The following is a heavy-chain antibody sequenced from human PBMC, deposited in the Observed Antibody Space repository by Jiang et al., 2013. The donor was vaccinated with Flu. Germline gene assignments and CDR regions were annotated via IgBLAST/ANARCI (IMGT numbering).Heavy chain of an antibody. CDR1: GYTFTNYA. Sequence: QSGSELKKPGASVKVSCKASGYTFTNYAMNWMRQAPGQGLEWMGWINTNTGNPKYAQAFTGRFVFSLDTSVSTAYLEISSLKADDTAVYYCARAGRAGSSGWYDYFEYWGRGTLVTVSS. D-gene: IGHD6-19*01. CDR3: ARAGRAGSSGWYDYFEY. CDR2: INTNTGNP. V-gene: IGHV7-4-1*02. J-gene: IGHJ4*02.